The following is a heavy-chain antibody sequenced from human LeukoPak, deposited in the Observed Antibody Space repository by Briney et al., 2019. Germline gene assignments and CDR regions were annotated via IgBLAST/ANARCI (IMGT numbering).Heavy chain of an antibody. V-gene: IGHV3-15*01. Sequence: GGSLRLSCGASGFIFRNAYMTWVRQAPGKGLEWVGRIKSNPAGGTADYGAAVKGRFTISRDDSGNMMYLQLRNVRAEDTAVYYCTTLSYDVHYWGQGTLVTVSS. J-gene: IGHJ4*02. CDR2: IKSNPAGGTA. CDR1: GFIFRNAY. D-gene: IGHD3-3*01. CDR3: TTLSYDVHY.